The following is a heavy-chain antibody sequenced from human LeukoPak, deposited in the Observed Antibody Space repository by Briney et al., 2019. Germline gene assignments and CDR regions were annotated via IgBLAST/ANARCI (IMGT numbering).Heavy chain of an antibody. Sequence: GASVKVSCKASGYTFTSYDINWVRQATGQGLEWMGGIIPIFGTANYAQKFQGRVTITTDESTSTAYMELSSLRSEDTAVYYCARVHYYGSGSSNWFDPWGQGTLVTVSS. D-gene: IGHD3-10*01. CDR1: GYTFTSYD. J-gene: IGHJ5*02. CDR2: IIPIFGTA. CDR3: ARVHYYGSGSSNWFDP. V-gene: IGHV1-69*05.